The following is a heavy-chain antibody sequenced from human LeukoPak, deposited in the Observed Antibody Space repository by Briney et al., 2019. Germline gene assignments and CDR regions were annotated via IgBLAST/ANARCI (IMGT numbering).Heavy chain of an antibody. CDR2: VYYSGST. CDR1: GVAINNYY. V-gene: IGHV4-59*01. J-gene: IGHJ3*02. CDR3: ARSRGYSGYAYDAFDI. D-gene: IGHD5-12*01. Sequence: PSETLSLTCSVSGVAINNYYWSWIRKPPGRGLEWIGYVYYSGSTNYNPSLKSRVSISVDTSKNQFSLKLSSVTAADTAVYYCARSRGYSGYAYDAFDIWGQGTMVTVSS.